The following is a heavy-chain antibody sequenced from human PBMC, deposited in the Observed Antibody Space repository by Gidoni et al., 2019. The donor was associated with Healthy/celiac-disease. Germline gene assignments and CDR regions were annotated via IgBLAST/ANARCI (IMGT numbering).Heavy chain of an antibody. V-gene: IGHV3-30*18. CDR2: ISYDGSNK. CDR3: AKDRIAAL. CDR1: GFTFSRYG. J-gene: IGHJ4*02. D-gene: IGHD6-25*01. Sequence: QVQLVESGGGVVQPGRSLRLSCAASGFTFSRYGMHWVRQAPGKGLEWVAVISYDGSNKYYADSVKGRFTISRDNSKNTLYLQMNSLRAEDTAVYYCAKDRIAALWGQGTLVTVSS.